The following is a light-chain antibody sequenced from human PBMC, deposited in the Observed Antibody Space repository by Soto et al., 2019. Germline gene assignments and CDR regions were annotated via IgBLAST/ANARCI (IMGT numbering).Light chain of an antibody. Sequence: DIKMTQSPSTLSASVGDRVTITCRASQSISSWLAWYQQKSGKAPKLLIYNASSLESGVPSRFSGSGSGTEFTLTISSLQPDDFATLYCQQGNIYSLTFAGGTKVEIK. V-gene: IGKV1-5*03. CDR2: NAS. J-gene: IGKJ4*01. CDR1: QSISSW. CDR3: QQGNIYSLT.